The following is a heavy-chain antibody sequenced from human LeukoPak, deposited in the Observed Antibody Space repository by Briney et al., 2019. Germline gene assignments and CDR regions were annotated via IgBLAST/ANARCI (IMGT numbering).Heavy chain of an antibody. Sequence: QPGGSLRLSCAASGFTFSSYSMNWVRQAPGKGLEYVSAISSNGGSTYYANSVKGRFTISRDNSKNTLYLQMGSLRAEDMAVYYCARGGRLPAAGDFDYWGQGTLVTVSS. D-gene: IGHD2-21*01. CDR2: ISSNGGST. CDR3: ARGGRLPAAGDFDY. CDR1: GFTFSSYS. J-gene: IGHJ4*02. V-gene: IGHV3-64*01.